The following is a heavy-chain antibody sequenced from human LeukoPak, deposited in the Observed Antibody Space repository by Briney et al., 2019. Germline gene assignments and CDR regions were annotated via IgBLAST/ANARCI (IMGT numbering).Heavy chain of an antibody. J-gene: IGHJ3*02. V-gene: IGHV4-61*02. D-gene: IGHD2-21*02. CDR2: IYTSGST. CDR1: GGSISSGSNY. CDR3: ARAQVVVVTGFDAFDI. Sequence: SQTLSLTCTVSGGSISSGSNYWSWIRQPAGKGLECIGRIYTSGSTNYNPSLKSRVTISVDTSKNQLSLKLSSVTAADTAVYYCARAQVVVVTGFDAFDIWGQGTMVTVSS.